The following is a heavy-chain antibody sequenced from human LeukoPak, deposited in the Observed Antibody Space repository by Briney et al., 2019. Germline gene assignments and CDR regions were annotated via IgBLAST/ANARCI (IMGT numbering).Heavy chain of an antibody. Sequence: GGSLRLSCVASGYTFSSFSINWVRQAPGKGLEWVSSISVRSNYIYYEDSVRGRFSISRDDARNSLYLQMDSLRGDDTAVYYCVRLRRNYDSSGYYYYYDYWGQGTLVTVSS. J-gene: IGHJ4*02. CDR1: GYTFSSFS. CDR3: VRLRRNYDSSGYYYYYDY. V-gene: IGHV3-21*01. CDR2: ISVRSNYI. D-gene: IGHD3-22*01.